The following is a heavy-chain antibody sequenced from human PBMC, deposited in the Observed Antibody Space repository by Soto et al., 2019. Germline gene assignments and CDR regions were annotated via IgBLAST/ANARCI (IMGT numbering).Heavy chain of an antibody. V-gene: IGHV3-20*04. J-gene: IGHJ4*02. CDR1: GFIVSRNY. D-gene: IGHD4-17*01. Sequence: PGGSLRLSCAASGFIVSRNYISWVRQAPGKGLEWVSGINRDGGSTGYADSVKGRFTISRDNAKNSLYLQMNSLRAEDTAFYYCSRAPGYYGDLFDYWGQGTLVTVSS. CDR3: SRAPGYYGDLFDY. CDR2: INRDGGST.